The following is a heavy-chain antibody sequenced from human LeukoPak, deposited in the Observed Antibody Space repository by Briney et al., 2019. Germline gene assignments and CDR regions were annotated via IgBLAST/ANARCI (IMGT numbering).Heavy chain of an antibody. D-gene: IGHD3-3*01. Sequence: SETLSLTCAVYGGSFSGYYWSWIRQPPGKGLEWIGEIKHSGSTNYNPSLKSRVTISVDTSKNQFSLKLSSVTAADTAVYYCARDRRNYDFWSGSRSLDYWGQGTLVTVSS. CDR1: GGSFSGYY. CDR2: IKHSGST. J-gene: IGHJ4*02. CDR3: ARDRRNYDFWSGSRSLDY. V-gene: IGHV4-34*01.